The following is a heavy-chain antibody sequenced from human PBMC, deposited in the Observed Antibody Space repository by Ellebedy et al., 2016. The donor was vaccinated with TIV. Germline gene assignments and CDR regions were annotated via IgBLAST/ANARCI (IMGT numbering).Heavy chain of an antibody. CDR1: GGSISSSSYY. CDR3: ARHLGPPYSGYDGIDY. J-gene: IGHJ4*02. V-gene: IGHV4-39*01. CDR2: IYYSGST. Sequence: SETLSLXXTVSGGSISSSSYYWGWIRQPPGKGLEWIGSIYYSGSTYYNPSLKSRVTISVDTSKNQFSLKLSSVTAADTAVYYCARHLGPPYSGYDGIDYWGQGTLVTVSS. D-gene: IGHD5-12*01.